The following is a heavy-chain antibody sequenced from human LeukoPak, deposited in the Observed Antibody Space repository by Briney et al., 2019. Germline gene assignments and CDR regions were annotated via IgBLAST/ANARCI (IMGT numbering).Heavy chain of an antibody. D-gene: IGHD4-17*01. CDR3: ARLTPDYGDYSPFDY. J-gene: IGHJ4*02. Sequence: GGSLRLSCTASGFTFSDYWMSWVRQAPGKGLEWVAVISYDGSNKYYADSVKGRFTISRDNSKNTLYLQMNSLRAEDTAVYYCARLTPDYGDYSPFDYWGQGTLVTVSS. CDR2: ISYDGSNK. V-gene: IGHV3-30-3*01. CDR1: GFTFSDYW.